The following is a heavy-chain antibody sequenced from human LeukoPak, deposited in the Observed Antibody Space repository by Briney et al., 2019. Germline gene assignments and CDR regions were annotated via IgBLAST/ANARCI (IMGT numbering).Heavy chain of an antibody. V-gene: IGHV4-34*01. Sequence: SETLSLTCAVYGGSFSGYYWSWIRQPPGKGLEWIGEINHSGSTNHNPSLKSRVTISVDTSKNQFSLKLSSVTAADTAVYYCARRWGITMVRGYYMDVWGKGTTVTISS. CDR1: GGSFSGYY. J-gene: IGHJ6*03. D-gene: IGHD3-10*01. CDR2: INHSGST. CDR3: ARRWGITMVRGYYMDV.